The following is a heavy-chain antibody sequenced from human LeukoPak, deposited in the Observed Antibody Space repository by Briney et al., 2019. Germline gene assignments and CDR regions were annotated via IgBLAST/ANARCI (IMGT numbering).Heavy chain of an antibody. D-gene: IGHD3-10*01. CDR2: IKQDGSEK. CDR1: GFTFSSYW. Sequence: GGSLRLSCAASGFTFSSYWMSWVRQAPGKGLEWVANIKQDGSEKYYVDSVKGRFTISRDNAKNSLYLQMNRLSAEDTAVYYCARWGVITVWFGESNYFDYWAQGTLVTVSS. V-gene: IGHV3-7*03. CDR3: ARWGVITVWFGESNYFDY. J-gene: IGHJ4*02.